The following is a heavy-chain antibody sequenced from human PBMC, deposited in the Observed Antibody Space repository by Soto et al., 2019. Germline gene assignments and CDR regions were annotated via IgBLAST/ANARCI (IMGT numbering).Heavy chain of an antibody. Sequence: GGSLRLSCAASGFPFSNYGMHWVRQAPGKGLEWMAVISFDGHDQDYADSVKGRFTISRDNSKSTLYLQMNSLRAEDTAVYYCASQQLLVPVWGQGTLVIVSS. J-gene: IGHJ4*02. CDR1: GFPFSNYG. D-gene: IGHD6-19*01. CDR3: ASQQLLVPV. CDR2: ISFDGHDQ. V-gene: IGHV3-30*03.